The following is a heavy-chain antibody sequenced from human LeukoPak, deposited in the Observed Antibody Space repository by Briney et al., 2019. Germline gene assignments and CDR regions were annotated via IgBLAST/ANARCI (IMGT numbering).Heavy chain of an antibody. J-gene: IGHJ4*02. Sequence: ASVKVSCKASGFTFTSYGISWVRQAPGQGLEWMGWISAYNGNTNYAQKLQGRVTMTTDTSTSTAYMELRSLRSDDTAVYFCARGDYYGSGNYYKKTVDFWGQGTLVTVSS. CDR2: ISAYNGNT. CDR3: ARGDYYGSGNYYKKTVDF. CDR1: GFTFTSYG. V-gene: IGHV1-18*01. D-gene: IGHD3-10*01.